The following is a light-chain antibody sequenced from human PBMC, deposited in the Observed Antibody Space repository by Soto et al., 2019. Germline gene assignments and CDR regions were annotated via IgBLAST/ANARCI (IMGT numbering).Light chain of an antibody. V-gene: IGLV2-8*01. CDR1: SSDIGAYNF. CDR2: GVS. J-gene: IGLJ2*01. CDR3: SSYAGSNNYVV. Sequence: QSALTQPPSASGSPGQSVSISCTGTSSDIGAYNFVSWYQQHPGKAPRLMIYGVSKRPSGVPDRFSGSKSGNTASLTVSGLQAEDEADYYCSSYAGSNNYVVFGGGTKLT.